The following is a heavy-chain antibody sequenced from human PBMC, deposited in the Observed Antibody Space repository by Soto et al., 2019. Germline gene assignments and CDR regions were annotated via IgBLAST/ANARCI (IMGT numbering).Heavy chain of an antibody. CDR2: ISAYNGNT. D-gene: IGHD2-15*01. CDR3: ARDDGYCSGGSCYEEEGFDY. CDR1: GYTFTSYG. V-gene: IGHV1-18*01. J-gene: IGHJ4*02. Sequence: QVQLVQSGAEVKKPGASVKVSCKASGYTFTSYGISWVRQAPGQGLEWMGWISAYNGNTNYAQKLQGRVTMTTDTSTSIAYMELRSLRSDDTAVYYCARDDGYCSGGSCYEEEGFDYWGQGTLVTVSS.